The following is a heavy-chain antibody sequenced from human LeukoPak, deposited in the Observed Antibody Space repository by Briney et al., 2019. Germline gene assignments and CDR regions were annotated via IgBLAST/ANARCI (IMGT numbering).Heavy chain of an antibody. J-gene: IGHJ4*02. Sequence: ASVKVSCKVSGYTLTELSMHWVRQAPGKGLEWMGGFDPEDGETIYAQKFQGRVTMTEDTSTDTAYMELSSLRSEDTAVYYCATVSTVSGSYAFDYWGQGTLVTVSS. CDR3: ATVSTVSGSYAFDY. CDR2: FDPEDGET. D-gene: IGHD3-16*01. V-gene: IGHV1-24*01. CDR1: GYTLTELS.